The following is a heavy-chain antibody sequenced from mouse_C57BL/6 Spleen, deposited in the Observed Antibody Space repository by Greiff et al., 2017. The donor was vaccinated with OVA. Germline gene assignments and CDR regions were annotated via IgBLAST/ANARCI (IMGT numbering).Heavy chain of an antibody. Sequence: EVQLQESGPELVKPGASVKISCKASGYSFTGYYMNWVKQSPEKSLEWIGEINPSTGGTTYNQKFKAKATLTVDKSSSTAYMQLKSLTSEDSAVYYCARRSGNYPYYAMDYWGQGTSVTVSS. CDR2: INPSTGGT. CDR3: ARRSGNYPYYAMDY. J-gene: IGHJ4*01. CDR1: GYSFTGYY. V-gene: IGHV1-42*01. D-gene: IGHD2-1*01.